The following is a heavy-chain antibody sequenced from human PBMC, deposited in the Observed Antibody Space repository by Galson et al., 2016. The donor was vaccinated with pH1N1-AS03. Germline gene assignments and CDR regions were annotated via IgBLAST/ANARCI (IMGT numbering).Heavy chain of an antibody. Sequence: PALVKPTQTLTLTCSVSGVSVTSSGVGVGWFRQPPGKALEWLALVHWDETRRYSPSLKNRLTITKDSSKNQVVLTVTSVDPMDIATYYCARHPHSSVWRYGRGVWGQGTTVIVSS. CDR1: GVSVTSSGVG. CDR3: ARHPHSSVWRYGRGV. V-gene: IGHV2-5*02. J-gene: IGHJ6*02. CDR2: VHWDETR. D-gene: IGHD6-19*01.